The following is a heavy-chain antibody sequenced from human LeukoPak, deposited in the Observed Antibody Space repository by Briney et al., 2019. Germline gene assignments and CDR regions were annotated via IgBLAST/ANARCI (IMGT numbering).Heavy chain of an antibody. Sequence: GGSLRLSCAASGLTFSSYAMSWVRQAPGKGLEWVSTISGSGGSTDYADSVKGRFTLSRDNSKNTLFLQVNSLRADDTAVYYCAKFHSPGRVTHFYWYFDLWGRGTLVTVSS. V-gene: IGHV3-23*01. J-gene: IGHJ2*01. D-gene: IGHD2-21*02. CDR3: AKFHSPGRVTHFYWYFDL. CDR1: GLTFSSYA. CDR2: ISGSGGST.